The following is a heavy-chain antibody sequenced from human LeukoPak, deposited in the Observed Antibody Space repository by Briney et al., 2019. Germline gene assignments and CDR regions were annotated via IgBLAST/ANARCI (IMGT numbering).Heavy chain of an antibody. J-gene: IGHJ4*02. CDR3: TRDRPRYCGRTSCPADY. D-gene: IGHD2-2*01. Sequence: PGGSLRLSCSASGFDLSPYTMNWVRQAPGKGLEWVASISSTSTYMYYGDSLKGRFTISRDNAQSSLYLQMNSLTAEDTAVYYCTRDRPRYCGRTSCPADYWGQGILVTVSS. CDR1: GFDLSPYT. CDR2: ISSTSTYM. V-gene: IGHV3-21*01.